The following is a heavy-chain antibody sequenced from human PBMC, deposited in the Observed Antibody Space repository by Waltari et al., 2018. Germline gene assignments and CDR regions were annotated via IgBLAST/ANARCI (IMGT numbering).Heavy chain of an antibody. CDR1: GYVFTSYW. D-gene: IGHD1-26*01. Sequence: EVQLVQSGAEVKKPGESLKISCQGSGYVFTSYWIGWVRQMPGKGLAWVAIIYPGDSVITYSPSFQGQVTISVDRSISTAYLQWSSLKASDTAMYYCARLDIGSLSGSHRGAFDIWGQGTMVTVSS. CDR2: IYPGDSVI. CDR3: ARLDIGSLSGSHRGAFDI. V-gene: IGHV5-51*01. J-gene: IGHJ3*02.